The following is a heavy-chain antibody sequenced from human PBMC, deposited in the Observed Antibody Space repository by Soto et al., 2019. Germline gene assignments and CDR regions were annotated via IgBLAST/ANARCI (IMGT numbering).Heavy chain of an antibody. Sequence: EVQLVESGGGLVQPGGSLRLSCAASGFVFSTYSMNWVRQAPGKGLEWVSYISSSSSTIYYADTVQGRFTISRDNAKNSLYLQVNSLRDEATAVYYCASPAGRVDYFDYWGQGTLVTVSS. V-gene: IGHV3-48*02. J-gene: IGHJ4*02. CDR3: ASPAGRVDYFDY. D-gene: IGHD2-15*01. CDR1: GFVFSTYS. CDR2: ISSSSSTI.